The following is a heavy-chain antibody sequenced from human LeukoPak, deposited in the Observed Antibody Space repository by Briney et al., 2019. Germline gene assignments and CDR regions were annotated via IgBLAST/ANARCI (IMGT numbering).Heavy chain of an antibody. Sequence: SETLSLTCAVYGGSFSGYYWSWIRQPPGKGLEWIGEINHSGSTKYNPSLKSRVTISVDTSKNQFSLKLSSVTAADTAVYYCARGVVIAPQTFDYWGQGTLVTVSS. CDR1: GGSFSGYY. CDR2: INHSGST. V-gene: IGHV4-34*01. CDR3: ARGVVIAPQTFDY. J-gene: IGHJ4*02. D-gene: IGHD2-21*01.